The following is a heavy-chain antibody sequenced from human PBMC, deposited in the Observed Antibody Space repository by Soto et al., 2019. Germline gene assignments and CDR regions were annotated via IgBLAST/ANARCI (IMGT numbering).Heavy chain of an antibody. CDR3: XXXXXGARDWYFDL. CDR1: GFTLDNHS. CDR2: ISAFVYNDAK. V-gene: IGHV1-18*01. J-gene: IGHJ2*01. D-gene: IGHD3-16*01. Sequence: QVQVVQSEVEMRRPGASVRVSCKASGFTLDNHSMSWVRQAPGQGLQWMAGISAFVYNDAKNYARKFLGRLTMTRDTSPNTXXXXXXXXXXXXXXXXXXXXXXXGARDWYFDLWGRGTLVVVSS.